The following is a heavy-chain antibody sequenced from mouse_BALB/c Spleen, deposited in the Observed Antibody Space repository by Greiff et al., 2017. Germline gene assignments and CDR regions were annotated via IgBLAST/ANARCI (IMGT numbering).Heavy chain of an antibody. CDR1: GFAFSSYD. J-gene: IGHJ2*01. Sequence: DVKLVESGGGLVKPGGSLKLSCAASGFAFSSYDMSWVRQTPEKRLEWVAYISSGGGSTYYPDTVKGRFTISRDNAKNTLYLQMSSLKSEDTAMYYCARQHYFDYWGQGTTLTVSS. V-gene: IGHV5-12-1*01. CDR3: ARQHYFDY. CDR2: ISSGGGST.